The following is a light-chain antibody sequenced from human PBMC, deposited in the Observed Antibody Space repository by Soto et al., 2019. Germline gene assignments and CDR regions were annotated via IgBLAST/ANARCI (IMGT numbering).Light chain of an antibody. J-gene: IGKJ1*01. V-gene: IGKV1-5*03. CDR1: HSISNW. CDR3: QQYDTYPRT. Sequence: DIQMTQSPSTLSASVGDRVTITCRASHSISNWLAWYQQKPGKAPKLLIFKASTLESGVPSRFSSSGSGTEFTLNISSLQPDDFATYHCQQYDTYPRTCGQGTKVDI. CDR2: KAS.